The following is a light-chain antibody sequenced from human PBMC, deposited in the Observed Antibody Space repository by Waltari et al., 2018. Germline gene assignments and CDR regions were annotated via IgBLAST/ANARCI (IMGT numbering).Light chain of an antibody. Sequence: EIVLTQSPDTLSLSPGERATLSCRASQSVSSNYFAWYQQKPGQAPRLLIYGASNRATGIADRFSGRGSGTDFTLTISRLEPEDSAVYYCQQYGTSRTFGRGTKVEIK. CDR3: QQYGTSRT. CDR2: GAS. CDR1: QSVSSNY. V-gene: IGKV3-20*01. J-gene: IGKJ1*01.